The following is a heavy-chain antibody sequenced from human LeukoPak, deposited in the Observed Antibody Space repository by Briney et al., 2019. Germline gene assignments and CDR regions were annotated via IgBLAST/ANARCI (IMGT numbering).Heavy chain of an antibody. CDR2: INHDGSGT. V-gene: IGHV3-23*01. CDR3: AKGSSAYFFDL. D-gene: IGHD3-22*01. CDR1: GFIFNNYG. J-gene: IGHJ4*02. Sequence: GGSLRLPCAASGFIFNNYGLVWVRQAPGKGLEWVSAINHDGSGTTYADFVKGRFSVSRDNSKNTLFLQMNSLRAEDTALYYCAKGSSAYFFDLWGQGTLVAVSS.